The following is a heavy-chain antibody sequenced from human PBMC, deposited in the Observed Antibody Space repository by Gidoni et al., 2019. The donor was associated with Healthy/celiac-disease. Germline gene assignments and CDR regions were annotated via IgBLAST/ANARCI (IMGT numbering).Heavy chain of an antibody. CDR1: GFTFSSYE. CDR3: AREYYDFWSGYWGWFDP. V-gene: IGHV3-48*03. D-gene: IGHD3-3*01. CDR2: ISSSGSTI. Sequence: EVQLVESGGGSVQPGGSLRLSCAASGFTFSSYEMNWVRQAPGKGLEWVSYISSSGSTIYYADSVKGRFTISRDNAKNSLYLQMNSLRAEDTAVYYCAREYYDFWSGYWGWFDPWGQGTLVTVSS. J-gene: IGHJ5*02.